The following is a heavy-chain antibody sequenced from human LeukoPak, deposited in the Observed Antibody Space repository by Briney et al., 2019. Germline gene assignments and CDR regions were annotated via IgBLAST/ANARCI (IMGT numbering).Heavy chain of an antibody. CDR2: ISGSGGST. D-gene: IGHD1-20*01. CDR3: AKARPGWVNWNDDDNWFDP. Sequence: GGSLRLSCAASGFTFSSYAMSWVRQAPGKGLEWVSAISGSGGSTYYADSVKGRFTISRDNSKNTLYLQMNSLRAEDTAVYYCAKARPGWVNWNDDDNWFDPWGQGTLVTVSS. J-gene: IGHJ5*02. CDR1: GFTFSSYA. V-gene: IGHV3-23*01.